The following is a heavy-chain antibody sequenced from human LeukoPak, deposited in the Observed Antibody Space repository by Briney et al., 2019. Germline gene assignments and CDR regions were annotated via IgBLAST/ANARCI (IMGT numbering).Heavy chain of an antibody. Sequence: SETLSLTCTVSGDSISSYYWSWIRQPPAKGLDWIGYIYYSGSTSYNSSLKSRVTISVDTSKKQFSLKLSSVTAADTAFYYCARYIVSYPHDAFDIWGQGTMVTVSS. CDR2: IYYSGST. CDR3: ARYIVSYPHDAFDI. CDR1: GDSISSYY. D-gene: IGHD1-26*01. J-gene: IGHJ3*02. V-gene: IGHV4-59*01.